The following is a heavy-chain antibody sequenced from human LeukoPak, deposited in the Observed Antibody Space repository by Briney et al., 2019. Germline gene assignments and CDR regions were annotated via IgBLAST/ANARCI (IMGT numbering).Heavy chain of an antibody. V-gene: IGHV3-21*01. CDR2: ISSSSSYI. Sequence: SISSSSSYIYYADSVKGRFTISRDNAKNSLYLQMNSLRAEDTAVYYCARYYYDSSGPDFDYWGQGTLVTVSS. CDR3: ARYYYDSSGPDFDY. J-gene: IGHJ4*02. D-gene: IGHD3-22*01.